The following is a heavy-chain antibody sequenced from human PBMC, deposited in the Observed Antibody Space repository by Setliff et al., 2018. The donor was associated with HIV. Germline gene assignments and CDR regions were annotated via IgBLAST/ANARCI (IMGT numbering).Heavy chain of an antibody. Sequence: SVKVSCKASGGTFSSYPISWVRQAPGQVLEWMGGIIPIFGTTHYAQKFQGRVTVTADESTSTAYMQLSSLRSDDTAVYYCARGRNYDSSGYGDYYYYMDVWGKGTTVTVSS. V-gene: IGHV1-69*13. D-gene: IGHD3-22*01. CDR1: GGTFSSYP. CDR2: IIPIFGTT. J-gene: IGHJ6*03. CDR3: ARGRNYDSSGYGDYYYYMDV.